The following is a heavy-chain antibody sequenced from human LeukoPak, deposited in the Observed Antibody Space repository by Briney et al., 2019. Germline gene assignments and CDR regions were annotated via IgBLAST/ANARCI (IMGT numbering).Heavy chain of an antibody. CDR1: GYTFTFYY. J-gene: IGHJ4*02. Sequence: ASVTVSFTSSGYTFTFYYMHWVRQAPGQGLEWMGWINPNSGGTNYAQKFQGRVTMTRDTSISTAYMELSRLRSDDTAVYYRARVATVSRTIEWHYWGQGTLVTVSS. V-gene: IGHV1-2*02. CDR3: ARVATVSRTIEWHY. D-gene: IGHD2-2*01. CDR2: INPNSGGT.